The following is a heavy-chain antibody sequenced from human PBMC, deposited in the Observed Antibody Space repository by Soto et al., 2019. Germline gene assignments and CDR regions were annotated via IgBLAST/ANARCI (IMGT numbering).Heavy chain of an antibody. CDR2: INGGNGNT. CDR3: TRGDLEPHY. CDR1: GYTFTSYS. V-gene: IGHV1-3*01. D-gene: IGHD1-1*01. Sequence: QVHLVQSGAEVKKPGAAEKVSCQASGYTFTSYSIHWVRQAPGQRLEWMAWINGGNGNTKYSAKFQGRVSITRDTSASTADMELTSLTSEDTAVHYCTRGDLEPHYWGQGTLVTVSS. J-gene: IGHJ4*02.